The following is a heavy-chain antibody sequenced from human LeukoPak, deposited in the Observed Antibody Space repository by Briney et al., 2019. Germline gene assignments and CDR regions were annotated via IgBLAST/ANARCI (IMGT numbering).Heavy chain of an antibody. Sequence: ASVKVSCKASGYTITNNYMHWVRQAPGQGLEWMGWINPNSGGTNYAQKFQGRVTMTRDTSISTAYMELSRLRSDDTAVYYCARRWFGEFNFDYWGQGTLVTVSS. CDR2: INPNSGGT. J-gene: IGHJ4*02. D-gene: IGHD3-10*01. CDR3: ARRWFGEFNFDY. CDR1: GYTITNNY. V-gene: IGHV1-2*02.